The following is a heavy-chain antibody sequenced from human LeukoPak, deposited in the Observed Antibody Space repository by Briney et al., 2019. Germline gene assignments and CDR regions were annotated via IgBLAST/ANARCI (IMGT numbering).Heavy chain of an antibody. CDR3: ARRGLYYDSSAYSHYSFDY. D-gene: IGHD3-22*01. V-gene: IGHV3-53*01. CDR2: IYNGGSI. J-gene: IGHJ4*02. CDR1: RLTVSSNY. Sequence: GGSLRLSCAASRLTVSSNYMTWVRQAPGKDLEWVSAIYNGGSIYYADSVKGRFTISTDNSKNTLYLQMNSLRAEDTAMYYCARRGLYYDSSAYSHYSFDYWGQGTLVTVSS.